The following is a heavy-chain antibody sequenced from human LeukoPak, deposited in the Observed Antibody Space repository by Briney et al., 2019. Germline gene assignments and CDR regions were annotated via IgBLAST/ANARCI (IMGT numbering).Heavy chain of an antibody. Sequence: GGSLRLSCAASGFTFSSYAMIWVRQAPGKGLEWVSAISGSGGSTYYADSVKGRFTISRDNSKNTLYLQMNSLRAEDTAVYYCAKVATMGDYYGMDVWGQGTTVTVSS. D-gene: IGHD5-12*01. CDR1: GFTFSSYA. CDR2: ISGSGGST. CDR3: AKVATMGDYYGMDV. V-gene: IGHV3-23*01. J-gene: IGHJ6*02.